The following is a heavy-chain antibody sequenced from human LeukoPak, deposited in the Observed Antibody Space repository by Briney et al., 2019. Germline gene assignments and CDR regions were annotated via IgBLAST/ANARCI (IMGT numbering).Heavy chain of an antibody. CDR2: IGTAGDT. D-gene: IGHD5-24*01. J-gene: IGHJ4*02. Sequence: GGSLRLSCAASGFTFSSYDMHWVRQATGKGLEWVSAIGTAGDTYYPGSVKGRFTISRENAKNSLYLQMNSLRAGDTAVYYCARAHLRDGYNYDYFDYWGQGTLVTVS. CDR3: ARAHLRDGYNYDYFDY. CDR1: GFTFSSYD. V-gene: IGHV3-13*01.